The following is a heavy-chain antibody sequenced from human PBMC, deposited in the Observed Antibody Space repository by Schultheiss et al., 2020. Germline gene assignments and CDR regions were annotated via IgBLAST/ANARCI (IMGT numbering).Heavy chain of an antibody. CDR3: ARHDYDYYYGMDV. J-gene: IGHJ6*02. CDR2: IWYDGSNK. Sequence: GESLKISCAASGFTFSSYGMHWVRQAPGKGLEWVAVIWYDGSNKYYADSVKGRFTISRDNSKNTLYLQMNSLRAEDTAVYYCARHDYDYYYGMDVWGQGTTVTVSS. V-gene: IGHV3-33*01. CDR1: GFTFSSYG.